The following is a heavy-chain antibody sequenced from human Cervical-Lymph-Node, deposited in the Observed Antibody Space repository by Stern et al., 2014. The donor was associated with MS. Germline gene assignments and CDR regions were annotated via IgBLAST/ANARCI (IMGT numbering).Heavy chain of an antibody. D-gene: IGHD4-23*01. V-gene: IGHV3-53*01. CDR3: ARDPDDYGANSGFFDS. CDR2: IYSGGST. CDR1: GFSVSTNY. Sequence: EVQLVESGGGLIQPGGSLRLSCAVSGFSVSTNYMAWVRQAPGKGLEWVSLIYSGGSTDYADSVKGRFTISRDHSKNTMYLQMNSLRAEDTAVYYCARDPDDYGANSGFFDSWGQGTLVTVSS. J-gene: IGHJ4*02.